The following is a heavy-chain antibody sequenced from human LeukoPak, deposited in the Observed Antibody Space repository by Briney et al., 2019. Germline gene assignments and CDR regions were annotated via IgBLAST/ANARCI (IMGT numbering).Heavy chain of an antibody. CDR3: ARAFVVVPAASLKIDY. J-gene: IGHJ4*02. V-gene: IGHV1-2*02. CDR2: INPNSGGT. Sequence: GASVKVSCKASGYTFTGYYVHWVRQAPGQGLEWMGWINPNSGGTNYAQKFQGRVTMTRDTSISTAYMELSRLRSDDTAVYYCARAFVVVPAASLKIDYWGQGTLVTVSS. D-gene: IGHD2-2*01. CDR1: GYTFTGYY.